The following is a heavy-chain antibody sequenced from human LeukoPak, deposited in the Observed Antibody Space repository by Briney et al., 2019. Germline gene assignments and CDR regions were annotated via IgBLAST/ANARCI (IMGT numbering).Heavy chain of an antibody. J-gene: IGHJ3*02. CDR2: ILNGGSQE. V-gene: IGHV3-33*01. D-gene: IGHD3-16*01. CDR3: ARDDALGDNALDI. CDR1: GFTFSSYG. Sequence: GGSLRLSCAASGFTFSSYGMHWVRQAPGKGLEWVAVILNGGSQEKYADSVKGRFTISRDNSKNTLFLQMNSLRAEDTAVYYCARDDALGDNALDIWGQGTMVTVSS.